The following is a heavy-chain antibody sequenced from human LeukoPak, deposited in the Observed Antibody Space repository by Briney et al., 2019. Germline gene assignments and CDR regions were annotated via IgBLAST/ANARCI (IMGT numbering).Heavy chain of an antibody. Sequence: ASVKVTCRASGYTFIGYYLDWVRQAPGQGLEWMGWINPNSGGTNFAEKFQGRVTMTRDTSISTAYMELSRLRSDDTAMYYCARDRDPSSPYDAFDIWGQGTMVTVSS. J-gene: IGHJ3*02. D-gene: IGHD3-10*01. CDR3: ARDRDPSSPYDAFDI. CDR1: GYTFIGYY. CDR2: INPNSGGT. V-gene: IGHV1-2*02.